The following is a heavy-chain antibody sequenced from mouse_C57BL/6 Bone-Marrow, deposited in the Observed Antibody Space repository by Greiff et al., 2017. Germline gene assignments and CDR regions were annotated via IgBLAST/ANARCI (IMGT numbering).Heavy chain of an antibody. CDR3: GLRERYFDY. D-gene: IGHD1-2*01. CDR1: GFTFSDYG. CDR2: ISSGSSTI. Sequence: EVKLMESGGGLVKPGGSLKLSCAASGFTFSDYGMHWVRQAPEKGLEWVAYISSGSSTIYYADTVKGRFTISRDNAKNTLFLQMTSLRSEDTAMYYCGLRERYFDYWGQGTTLTVSS. J-gene: IGHJ2*01. V-gene: IGHV5-17*01.